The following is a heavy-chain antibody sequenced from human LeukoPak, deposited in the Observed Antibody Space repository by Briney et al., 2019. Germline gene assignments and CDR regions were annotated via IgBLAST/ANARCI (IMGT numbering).Heavy chain of an antibody. V-gene: IGHV3-9*03. CDR1: GFTFDDYA. D-gene: IGHD2-15*01. Sequence: GGSLRLSCAASGFTFDDYAMHWVRQAPGKGLEWVSGISWNSGSIGYADSVKGRFTISRDNAKNSLYLQMNSLRAEDMALYYCAKVIDGCSGGSCKAGDAFDIWGQGTMVTVSS. J-gene: IGHJ3*02. CDR3: AKVIDGCSGGSCKAGDAFDI. CDR2: ISWNSGSI.